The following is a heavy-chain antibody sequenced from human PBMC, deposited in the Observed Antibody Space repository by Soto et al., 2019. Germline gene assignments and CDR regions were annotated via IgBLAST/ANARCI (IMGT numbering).Heavy chain of an antibody. CDR2: ISWDGGST. J-gene: IGHJ4*02. D-gene: IGHD6-19*01. Sequence: DVQLVESGGVVVQPGGSLRLSCAASGFTFDDYTMHWVRQAPGKGLEWVSLISWDGGSTYYADSVKGRFTISRDNSKNSLYLQMNSLRTEDTALYYCAKGIAVAGTVDYWGQGNLVTVAS. V-gene: IGHV3-43*01. CDR1: GFTFDDYT. CDR3: AKGIAVAGTVDY.